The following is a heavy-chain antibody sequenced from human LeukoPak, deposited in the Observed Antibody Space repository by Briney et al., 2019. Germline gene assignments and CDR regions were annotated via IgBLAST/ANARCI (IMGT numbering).Heavy chain of an antibody. V-gene: IGHV5-10-1*01. Sequence: GESLKISCKLSGDSFTTYWISWVRQMPGKGLEWMGRIAPSDSSTDYCPSVQGHVTISADRSISTAYLQWSSLTASDTAMYYCARGLSGWTAWGQGTLVTVSS. CDR1: GDSFTTYW. D-gene: IGHD6-19*01. J-gene: IGHJ5*02. CDR3: ARGLSGWTA. CDR2: IAPSDSST.